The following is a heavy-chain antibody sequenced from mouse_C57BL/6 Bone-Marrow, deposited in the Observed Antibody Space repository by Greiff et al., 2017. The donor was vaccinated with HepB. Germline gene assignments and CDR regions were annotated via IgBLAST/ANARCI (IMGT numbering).Heavy chain of an antibody. V-gene: IGHV1-42*01. CDR1: GYSFTGYY. Sequence: EVQLQHSGPELVKPGASVKISCKASGYSFTGYYMNWVKQSPEKSLEWIGEINPSTGGTTYNQKFKAKATLTVDKSSSTAYMQLKSLTSEDSAVYYCAELGGAMDYWGQGTSVTVSS. D-gene: IGHD4-1*01. J-gene: IGHJ4*01. CDR2: INPSTGGT. CDR3: AELGGAMDY.